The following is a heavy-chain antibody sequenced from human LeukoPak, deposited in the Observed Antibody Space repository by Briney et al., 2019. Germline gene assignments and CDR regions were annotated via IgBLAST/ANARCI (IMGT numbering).Heavy chain of an antibody. CDR3: ARSLHGGSYYFDY. V-gene: IGHV5-51*01. J-gene: IGHJ4*02. CDR2: IYPGDSDT. D-gene: IGHD6-6*01. CDR1: GYSFTSYW. Sequence: GESLKISCKGSGYSFTSYWIGWVRQMAGKGLEWMGIIYPGDSDTRYSPSFQDQVTSSVDKSISTAYLQWSSLKASDTAIYYCARSLHGGSYYFDYWGQGTLVTVSS.